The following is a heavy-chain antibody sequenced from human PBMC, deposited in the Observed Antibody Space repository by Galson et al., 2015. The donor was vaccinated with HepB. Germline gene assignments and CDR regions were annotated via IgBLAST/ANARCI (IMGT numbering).Heavy chain of an antibody. CDR1: GFTFSSYA. D-gene: IGHD3-22*01. J-gene: IGHJ6*02. CDR2: ISGSGGST. CDR3: AKVMSSGYYFGHYYYYGMDV. Sequence: SLRLSCAASGFTFSSYAMSWVRQAPGKGLEWVSAISGSGGSTYYADSVKGRFTISRDNSKNTLYLQMNSLRAEDTAVYYCAKVMSSGYYFGHYYYYGMDVWGQGTPVTVSS. V-gene: IGHV3-23*01.